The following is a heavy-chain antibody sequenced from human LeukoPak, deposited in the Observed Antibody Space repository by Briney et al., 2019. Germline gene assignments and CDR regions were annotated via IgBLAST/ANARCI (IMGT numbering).Heavy chain of an antibody. CDR3: AKRAGHCSSTSCYTENAFDI. CDR1: GFTLCSYR. CDR2: IRHDESKK. Sequence: GGSLRLSCAVSGFTLCSYRMPWVRQAPGKGLEWVAFIRHDESKKYYADSVKVRFTISRDNSKNTLYLQMTSRRADSAAVFYCAKRAGHCSSTSCYTENAFDIWGQGTMVTVSS. V-gene: IGHV3-30*02. J-gene: IGHJ3*02. D-gene: IGHD2-2*02.